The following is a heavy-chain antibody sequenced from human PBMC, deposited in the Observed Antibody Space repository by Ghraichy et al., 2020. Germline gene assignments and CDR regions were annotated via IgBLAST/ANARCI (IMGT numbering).Heavy chain of an antibody. J-gene: IGHJ4*02. Sequence: GSLRLSCTVSGGSVTTHYWSWIRQPPGTALEYIGYIYSSGSTRFNPSFKSRVTISIDTSSNQFSLKLSSLTAADTAVYYCARLRRSGEHYYFEYWGQGTLVTVSS. CDR3: ARLRRSGEHYYFEY. CDR1: GGSVTTHY. D-gene: IGHD4-17*01. V-gene: IGHV4-59*08. CDR2: IYSSGST.